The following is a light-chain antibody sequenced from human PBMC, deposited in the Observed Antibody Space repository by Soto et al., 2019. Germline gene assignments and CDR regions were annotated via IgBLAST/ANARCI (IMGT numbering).Light chain of an antibody. J-gene: IGKJ4*01. CDR2: GAS. CDR3: QQYKNWPPLT. V-gene: IGKV3-15*01. Sequence: EIVMTQSPATMSVSPGERATLACRASQSVSSNLACYQQKPCQAPRLLIYGASTRSTGIPARFSGSGSGTEFTLTISSLQYEDFAVYYCQQYKNWPPLTFGGGTKGEIK. CDR1: QSVSSN.